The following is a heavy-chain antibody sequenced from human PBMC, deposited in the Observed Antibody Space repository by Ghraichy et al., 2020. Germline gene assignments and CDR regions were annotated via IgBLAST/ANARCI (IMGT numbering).Heavy chain of an antibody. CDR2: ISGSGGST. V-gene: IGHV3-23*01. D-gene: IGHD3-9*01. J-gene: IGHJ6*02. CDR3: AKGGYYDILTGYYGYYYYYGMDV. CDR1: GFTFSSYA. Sequence: GESLRLSCAASGFTFSSYAMSWVRQAPGKGLEWVSAISGSGGSTYYADSVKGRFTISRDNSKNTLYLQMNSLRAEDTAVYYCAKGGYYDILTGYYGYYYYYGMDVWGQGTTVTVSS.